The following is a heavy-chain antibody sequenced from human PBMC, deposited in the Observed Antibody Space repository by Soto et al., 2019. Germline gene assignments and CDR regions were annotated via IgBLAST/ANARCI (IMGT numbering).Heavy chain of an antibody. Sequence: QVQLVESGGGVGQPGGSLRLYCGASGFILNGLAVHWVRQAPGKGQEWVGAISGEGSVTSYGDSVRGRFVVSRDTSKDTVVLQMNSLRGDDTAVYYCARGHVSVIQSTFHIGSQGTVVTVSS. D-gene: IGHD2-21*01. CDR3: ARGHVSVIQSTFHI. CDR1: GFILNGLA. V-gene: IGHV3-30*09. J-gene: IGHJ3*02. CDR2: ISGEGSVT.